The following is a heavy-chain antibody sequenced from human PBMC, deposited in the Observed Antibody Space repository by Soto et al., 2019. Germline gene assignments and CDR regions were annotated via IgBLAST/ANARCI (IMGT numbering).Heavy chain of an antibody. Sequence: QVQLVQSGAEVRKPGASVKVSCKASGYTFIDYYIYWVRQAPGQGLEWMGWINPRTGGTNFAQKFAAWVPMTTDTSVTTAYMELTSLRSNATAVSYCASVHGDYPPRGMAVWGQGTAVTVSS. V-gene: IGHV1-2*04. CDR1: GYTFIDYY. CDR2: INPRTGGT. J-gene: IGHJ6*02. CDR3: ASVHGDYPPRGMAV. D-gene: IGHD4-17*01.